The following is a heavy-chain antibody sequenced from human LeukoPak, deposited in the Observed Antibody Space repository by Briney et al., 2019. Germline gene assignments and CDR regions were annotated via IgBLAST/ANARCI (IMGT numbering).Heavy chain of an antibody. CDR2: INHSGST. CDR3: ARAQATVTRGPFDY. V-gene: IGHV4-34*01. CDR1: GGSFSGYY. D-gene: IGHD4-17*01. Sequence: SETLSLTCAVYGGSFSGYYWSWIRQPSGKGLEWIGEINHSGSTNYNPSLKSRVTISVDTSKNQFSLKLSSVTAADTAVYYCARAQATVTRGPFDYWGQGTLVTVSS. J-gene: IGHJ4*02.